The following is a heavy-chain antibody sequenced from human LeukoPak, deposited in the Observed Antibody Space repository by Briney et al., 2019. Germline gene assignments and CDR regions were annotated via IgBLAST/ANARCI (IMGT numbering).Heavy chain of an antibody. CDR2: INPNSGGT. D-gene: IGHD3-22*01. Sequence: ASVKVSCKASGYTFTGYYMHWVRQAPGQGLEWMGWINPNSGGTNYAQKFQGRVTMTRDTSISTACMELSRLRSDDTAVYYCARGYPYYYDSSGYYDYWGQGTLVTVSS. CDR1: GYTFTGYY. V-gene: IGHV1-2*02. CDR3: ARGYPYYYDSSGYYDY. J-gene: IGHJ4*02.